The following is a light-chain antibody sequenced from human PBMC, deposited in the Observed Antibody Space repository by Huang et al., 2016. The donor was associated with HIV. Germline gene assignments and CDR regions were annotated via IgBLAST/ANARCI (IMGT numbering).Light chain of an antibody. CDR1: HSLEHTDGNVY. V-gene: IGKV2-30*02. Sequence: DVVMTQSPPSLPVTLGQPASISCRSSHSLEHTDGNVYLNWFHQRPGRSPRRLMYKVSHRDSGVADSFFGSGSGTDFTLTISRVESEDVGFYYCMQGTHWPPVTFGQGTRLEIK. J-gene: IGKJ5*01. CDR3: MQGTHWPPVT. CDR2: KVS.